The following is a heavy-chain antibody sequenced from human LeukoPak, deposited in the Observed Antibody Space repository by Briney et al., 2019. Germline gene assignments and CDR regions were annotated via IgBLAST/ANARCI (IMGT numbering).Heavy chain of an antibody. CDR1: GYTFTGYY. D-gene: IGHD3-22*01. Sequence: GASVKVSCKASGYTFTGYYMHWVRQAPGQGLEWMGRINPNSGGTNYAQKFQGWVTMTRDTSISTAYMELSRLRSDGTVVYYCATAYLDYYDSSGEGAFDIWGQGTMVTVSS. V-gene: IGHV1-2*05. CDR3: ATAYLDYYDSSGEGAFDI. J-gene: IGHJ3*02. CDR2: INPNSGGT.